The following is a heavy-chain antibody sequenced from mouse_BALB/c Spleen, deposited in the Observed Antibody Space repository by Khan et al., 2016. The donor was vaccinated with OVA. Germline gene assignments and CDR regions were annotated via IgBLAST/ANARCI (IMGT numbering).Heavy chain of an antibody. J-gene: IGHJ1*01. CDR1: GFTFTNYG. V-gene: IGHV9-1*02. D-gene: IGHD2-3*01. CDR3: ARIYSYWYSDF. Sequence: QIQLVQSGPELKKPGETVKISCKASGFTFTNYGMNWVKQAPGKDLKWMGWINTYTGEPTYGDDFKGRFVLSLETSASTAYLQISNLINEDMATYFCARIYSYWYSDFWGAGTTVTVSS. CDR2: INTYTGEP.